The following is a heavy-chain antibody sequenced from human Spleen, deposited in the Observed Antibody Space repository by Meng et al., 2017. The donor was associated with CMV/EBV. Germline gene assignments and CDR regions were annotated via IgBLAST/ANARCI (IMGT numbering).Heavy chain of an antibody. Sequence: FTFSSYGMPWVRQAPGKGLEWVAVIWYDGSNKYYADSVKGRFTISRDNSKNTLYLQMNSLRAEDTAVYYCAKGYYDFWSGYWGYFDYWGQGTLVTVSS. CDR2: IWYDGSNK. V-gene: IGHV3-33*06. J-gene: IGHJ4*02. D-gene: IGHD3-3*01. CDR3: AKGYYDFWSGYWGYFDY. CDR1: FTFSSYG.